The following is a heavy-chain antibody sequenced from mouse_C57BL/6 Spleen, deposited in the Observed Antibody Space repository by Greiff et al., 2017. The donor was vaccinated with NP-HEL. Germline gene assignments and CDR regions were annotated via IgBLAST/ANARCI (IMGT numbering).Heavy chain of an antibody. CDR3: ARGRGGDGYYFDY. CDR1: GYSITSGYY. D-gene: IGHD2-3*01. J-gene: IGHJ2*01. Sequence: VQLKESGPGLVKPSQSLSLTCSVTGYSITSGYYWNWIRQFPGNKLEWMGYISYDGSNNYNPSLKNRISITRDTSKNQFFLKLNSVTTEDTATYYCARGRGGDGYYFDYWGQGTTLTVSS. V-gene: IGHV3-6*01. CDR2: ISYDGSN.